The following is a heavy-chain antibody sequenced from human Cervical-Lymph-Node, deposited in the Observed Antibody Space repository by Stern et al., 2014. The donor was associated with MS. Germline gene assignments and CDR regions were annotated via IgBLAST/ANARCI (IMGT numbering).Heavy chain of an antibody. CDR2: ISWNSVSI. Sequence: VQLVQSGGDLVQPGRSLRLSCAASGFRFDLYAMHWVRQAPGKGLGRVAGISWNSVSIGYAGSVKGRFTISRDNVKNFLYLQMDSLRPEDTALYYCAKEIRRADSSPDYWGQGALVTVSS. CDR1: GFRFDLYA. D-gene: IGHD6-19*01. V-gene: IGHV3-9*01. CDR3: AKEIRRADSSPDY. J-gene: IGHJ4*02.